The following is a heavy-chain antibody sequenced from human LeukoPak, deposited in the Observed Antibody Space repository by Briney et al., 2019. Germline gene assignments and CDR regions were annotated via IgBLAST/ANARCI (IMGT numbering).Heavy chain of an antibody. J-gene: IGHJ3*02. CDR2: ISSSGSTI. CDR1: GFTFSSYG. D-gene: IGHD3-22*01. Sequence: GGTLRLSCAASGFTFSSYGMSWVRQAPGKGLEWVSYISSSGSTIYYADSVKGRFTISRDNAKNSLYLQMNSLRAEDTAVYYCARDKSGPPKYYYDSSGSDDAFDIWGQGTMVTVSS. V-gene: IGHV3-48*04. CDR3: ARDKSGPPKYYYDSSGSDDAFDI.